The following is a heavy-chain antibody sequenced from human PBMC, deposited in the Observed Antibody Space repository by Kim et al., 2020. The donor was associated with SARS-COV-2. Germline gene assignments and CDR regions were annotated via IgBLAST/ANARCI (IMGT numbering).Heavy chain of an antibody. CDR2: IKQDGSEK. J-gene: IGHJ6*02. V-gene: IGHV3-7*03. CDR3: ARDKSNGYYYGMDV. CDR1: GFTFSSYW. Sequence: GGSLRLSCADSGFTFSSYWMSWVRQAPGKGLEWVANIKQDGSEKYYVDSVKGRFTISRDNAKNSLYLQMNSLRAEDTAVYYCARDKSNGYYYGMDVWGQGTRVTVSS. D-gene: IGHD2-8*01.